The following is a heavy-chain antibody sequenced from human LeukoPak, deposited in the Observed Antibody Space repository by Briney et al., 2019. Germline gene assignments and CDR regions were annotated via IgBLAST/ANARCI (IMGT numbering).Heavy chain of an antibody. V-gene: IGHV3-7*01. CDR3: ARDMRAAAANRYYYYGMDV. D-gene: IGHD1-14*01. Sequence: PGGSLRLSCAASGFTFSSYWMSWARQAPGKGLEWVANIKQDGSEKYYVDSVKGRFTISRDNAKNSLYLQMNSLRAEDTAVYYCARDMRAAAANRYYYYGMDVWSQGTTVTVSS. CDR2: IKQDGSEK. CDR1: GFTFSSYW. J-gene: IGHJ6*02.